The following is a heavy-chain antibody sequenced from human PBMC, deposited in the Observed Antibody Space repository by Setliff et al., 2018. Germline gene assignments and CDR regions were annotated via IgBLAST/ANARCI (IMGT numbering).Heavy chain of an antibody. CDR1: GDSISDAS. Sequence: SETLSLTCTVSGDSISDASIMAWIRQPPGKGLEFIGYVFYNGAAKYDPSLKGRVSISLDTSKSQFFLKLNSVTAADTAVYYCARDRTYYGSGTYTRYFDYWGQGTLVTVSS. D-gene: IGHD3-10*01. J-gene: IGHJ4*02. CDR3: ARDRTYYGSGTYTRYFDY. CDR2: VFYNGAA. V-gene: IGHV4-59*12.